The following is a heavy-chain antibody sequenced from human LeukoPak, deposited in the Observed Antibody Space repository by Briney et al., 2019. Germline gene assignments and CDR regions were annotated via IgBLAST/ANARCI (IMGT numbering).Heavy chain of an antibody. CDR3: VKDHKSGRFFDF. CDR1: GFTISNIG. J-gene: IGHJ4*02. V-gene: IGHV3-23*01. CDR2: IPGRGDYT. Sequence: PGGSLRLSCVTSGFTISNIGMNWVRQAPGKGLEWVAAIPGRGDYTYYADSLRGRFSISRDNSKSTLYLQMTSLRAEDTAIYYCVKDHKSGRFFDFWGQGTLVTVSS. D-gene: IGHD3-16*01.